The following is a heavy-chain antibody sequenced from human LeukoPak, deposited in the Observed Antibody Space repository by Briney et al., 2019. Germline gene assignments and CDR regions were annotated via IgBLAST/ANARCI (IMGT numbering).Heavy chain of an antibody. D-gene: IGHD5-12*01. J-gene: IGHJ6*04. V-gene: IGHV3-13*01. CDR3: ARDLRGGYDNHYYYDGMDV. CDR1: GFTFCSYD. CDR2: IGTAVDT. Sequence: GGSLRLSCAASGFTFCSYDMHWVRQATGKGLEWVSAIGTAVDTYYPGSVKGRFTISRENAKNSLYLQMNSLRAGDTAVYYCARDLRGGYDNHYYYDGMDVWGEGTTVTVSS.